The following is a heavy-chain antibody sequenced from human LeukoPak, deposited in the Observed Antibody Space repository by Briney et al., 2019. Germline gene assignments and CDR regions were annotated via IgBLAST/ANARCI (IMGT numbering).Heavy chain of an antibody. D-gene: IGHD3-10*01. Sequence: SVKVSCKASGGTFSSYAISWVRQAPGQGLEWMGGIIPIFGTANYAQKFQGRVTITTDESTSTAYMELSSLGSEDTAVYYCASGMGRYGSGSYPMDVWGKGTTVTVSS. CDR3: ASGMGRYGSGSYPMDV. CDR1: GGTFSSYA. V-gene: IGHV1-69*05. J-gene: IGHJ6*03. CDR2: IIPIFGTA.